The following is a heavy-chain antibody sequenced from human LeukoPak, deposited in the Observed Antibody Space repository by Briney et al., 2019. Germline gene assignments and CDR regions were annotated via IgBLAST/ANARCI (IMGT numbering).Heavy chain of an antibody. CDR2: IYYSGST. D-gene: IGHD1-26*01. CDR1: GGSISSYY. CDR3: ARSEWELPYYYYYGMDV. V-gene: IGHV4-59*01. Sequence: SETLSLTCTVSGGSISSYYWSWIRQPPGKGLEWIGYIYYSGSTNYNPSLKSRVTISVDTSKNQFSLKLSSVTAADTAVYYCARSEWELPYYYYYGMDVWGQGTTVTVSS. J-gene: IGHJ6*02.